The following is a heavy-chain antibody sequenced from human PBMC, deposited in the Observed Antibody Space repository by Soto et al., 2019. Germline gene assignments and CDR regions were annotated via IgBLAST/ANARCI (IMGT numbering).Heavy chain of an antibody. D-gene: IGHD6-6*01. V-gene: IGHV1-18*01. Sequence: ASVTVSCKASGYTFPSYGISWLRQAPGPGLEWMGWISAYNGYTNYAQKLQGRGTMTTDTPTSTAYMALRSLRSDDAAGYYCAREDLSVAARRDYWGQGTLVTVSS. J-gene: IGHJ4*02. CDR1: GYTFPSYG. CDR3: AREDLSVAARRDY. CDR2: ISAYNGYT.